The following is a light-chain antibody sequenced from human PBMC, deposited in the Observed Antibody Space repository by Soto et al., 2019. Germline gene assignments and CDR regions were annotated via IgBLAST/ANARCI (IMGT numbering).Light chain of an antibody. Sequence: EIVLTQSPDTLSLSPGQRATLSCRASQSVRSDYFAWYQQKPGQAPRVIIFGVSTRATGVPDRFSGSGSGTDFTLTISRLEPEDFAVYYCQQYGVSPTFGGGTKVDIK. V-gene: IGKV3-20*01. CDR1: QSVRSDY. J-gene: IGKJ4*01. CDR2: GVS. CDR3: QQYGVSPT.